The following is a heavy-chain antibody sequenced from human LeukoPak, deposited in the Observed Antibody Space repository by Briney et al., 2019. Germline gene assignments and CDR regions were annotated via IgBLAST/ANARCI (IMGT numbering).Heavy chain of an antibody. CDR3: ARGHSSGYYLDY. D-gene: IGHD3-22*01. J-gene: IGHJ4*02. Sequence: PSGTLSLTCAAYGGSFSGYYWSWIRQAPGKGLEWIGEINHSGSTNYNPALKSRVTISVDTSKNQFSLKLSSVTAADTAVYYCARGHSSGYYLDYWGQGTLVTVSS. CDR1: GGSFSGYY. V-gene: IGHV4-34*01. CDR2: INHSGST.